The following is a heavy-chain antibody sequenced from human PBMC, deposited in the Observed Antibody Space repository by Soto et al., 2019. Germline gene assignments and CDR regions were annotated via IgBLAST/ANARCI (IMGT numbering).Heavy chain of an antibody. CDR2: IIPILGET. Sequence: QVQLVQSGAEVKKPGSSVRVSCKASGTIFSSYTISWVRQAPGQGLEWMGRIIPILGETNSAQKFQGRVTLTAHKSMNTAYMQLNSLRLEDTAVYYCARGLGGRMDDWGQGTTVTVSS. V-gene: IGHV1-69*08. J-gene: IGHJ6*02. CDR1: GTIFSSYT. D-gene: IGHD3-16*01. CDR3: ARGLGGRMDD.